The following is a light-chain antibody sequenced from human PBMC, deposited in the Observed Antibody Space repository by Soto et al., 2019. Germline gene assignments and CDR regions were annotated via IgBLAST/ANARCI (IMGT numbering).Light chain of an antibody. V-gene: IGKV1-5*01. CDR1: QRMSAW. J-gene: IGKJ1*01. CDR2: DAS. Sequence: DIQMTQSPTTLSASVGDRVIITCRASQRMSAWFAWYQQKPGKAPKLLIYDASSLENGVPSRFSGSGSGTEFTLTISSLQPDDFATYYCQQYATYPWTFGQGTKVDIK. CDR3: QQYATYPWT.